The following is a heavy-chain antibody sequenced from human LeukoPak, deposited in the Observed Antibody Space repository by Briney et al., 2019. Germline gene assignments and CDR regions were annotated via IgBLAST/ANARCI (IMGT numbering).Heavy chain of an antibody. V-gene: IGHV4-61*02. Sequence: SETLSLTCTVSGDSISSDSYYWNWIRQPAGKGLEWIGRIYTRGSTNYNPSLKSRVTISLVTSKNQFSLKLSSVTAADTAVYCCAREAYCGGDCYSGFDYWGQGTLVTVSS. CDR3: AREAYCGGDCYSGFDY. CDR1: GDSISSDSYY. CDR2: IYTRGST. J-gene: IGHJ4*02. D-gene: IGHD2-21*02.